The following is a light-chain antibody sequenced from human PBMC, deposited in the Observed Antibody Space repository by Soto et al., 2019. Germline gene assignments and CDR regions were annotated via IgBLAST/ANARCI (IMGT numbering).Light chain of an antibody. Sequence: DIQLTQSPSFLSASVGDRVTITCRASQGISSFLAWNQQQPGKAPKLLIYSASTLQSGVPSRFSGSGSGTEFTLTISSLQPEDFATYYCQQLNSYPLTFGQGTKVEI. CDR1: QGISSF. J-gene: IGKJ1*01. CDR3: QQLNSYPLT. CDR2: SAS. V-gene: IGKV1-9*01.